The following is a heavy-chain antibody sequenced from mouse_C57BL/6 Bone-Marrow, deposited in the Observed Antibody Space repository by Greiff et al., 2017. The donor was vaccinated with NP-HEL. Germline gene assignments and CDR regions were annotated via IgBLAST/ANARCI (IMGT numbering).Heavy chain of an antibody. Sequence: EVQLVESGGGLVKPGGSLKLSCAASGFTFSSYTMSWVRQTPEKRLEWVATISGGGGNTYYPDSVKGRFTISRDNAKNTLYLQMSSLRSEDTALYYCARRSPYYFDYWGHGTTLTVSS. J-gene: IGHJ2*01. CDR1: GFTFSSYT. CDR2: ISGGGGNT. V-gene: IGHV5-9*01. CDR3: ARRSPYYFDY.